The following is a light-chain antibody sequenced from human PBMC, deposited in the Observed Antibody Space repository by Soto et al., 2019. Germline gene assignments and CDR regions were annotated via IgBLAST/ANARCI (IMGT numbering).Light chain of an antibody. CDR3: SSYTSSATYVL. CDR1: SSDIGAYKY. V-gene: IGLV2-14*01. Sequence: QSALTQPASVSGSPGQSITISCTGTSSDIGAYKYVSWYQQHPGKAPKLVIYDVSNRPSGVSNRFSGSKSGNTASLTISGLQAEDEADYYCSSYTSSATYVLFGGGTKLTVL. J-gene: IGLJ2*01. CDR2: DVS.